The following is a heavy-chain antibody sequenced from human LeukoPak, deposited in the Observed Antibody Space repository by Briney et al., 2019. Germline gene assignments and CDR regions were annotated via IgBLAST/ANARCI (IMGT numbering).Heavy chain of an antibody. Sequence: GESLKISCKGFGYSFTSYWIGWVRQVPGKGLEWMGIIYPGDSDTRYSPSFQGQVTISADTSISTAYLQWSSLKASDTAMYYCARQRDSRGYPGAGLSYWGQGTLVTVSS. CDR3: ARQRDSRGYPGAGLSY. J-gene: IGHJ4*02. CDR1: GYSFTSYW. V-gene: IGHV5-51*01. D-gene: IGHD3-22*01. CDR2: IYPGDSDT.